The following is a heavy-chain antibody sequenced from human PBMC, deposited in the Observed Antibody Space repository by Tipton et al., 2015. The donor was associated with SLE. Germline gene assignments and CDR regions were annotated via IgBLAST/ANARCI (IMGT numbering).Heavy chain of an antibody. J-gene: IGHJ2*01. V-gene: IGHV4-59*11. CDR2: IYSGGRN. D-gene: IGHD6-19*01. Sequence: TLSLTCTVSGGSFTCHFWSWVRQPPGKGLEWIGNIYSGGRNYYNPSLKSRVTISVDTSKRQFSLKLTSVTAADTAVYYCARGVRIAVVKGWYFDLWGRGTLVTVSS. CDR1: GGSFTCHF. CDR3: ARGVRIAVVKGWYFDL.